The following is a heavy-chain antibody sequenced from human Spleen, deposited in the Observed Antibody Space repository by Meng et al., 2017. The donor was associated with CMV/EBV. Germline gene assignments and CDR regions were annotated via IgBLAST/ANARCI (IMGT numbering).Heavy chain of an antibody. CDR3: AGGRPPAY. D-gene: IGHD1-26*01. V-gene: IGHV3-48*04. Sequence: GSLRLSCAASGFTFSTYSMNWVRQAPGKGLEWVSYIGSSGSTIHYADSVKGRFTISRDNAKNLLYLQMNSLRAEDTAVYYCAGGRPPAYWGQGTLVTVSS. J-gene: IGHJ4*02. CDR2: IGSSGSTI. CDR1: GFTFSTYS.